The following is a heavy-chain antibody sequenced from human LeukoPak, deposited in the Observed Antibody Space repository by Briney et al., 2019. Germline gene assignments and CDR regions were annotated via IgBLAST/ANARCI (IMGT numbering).Heavy chain of an antibody. D-gene: IGHD2-15*01. CDR3: ARRSGYCSGGSCPDY. Sequence: GESLKISCKGSGYSFTSNWISWGRRVPGKGLEWMGRIDPSDSYTNYSPSFQGHVTISVDKSISTAYLQWSSLKASDTAVYYCARRSGYCSGGSCPDYWGQGTLVTVSS. J-gene: IGHJ4*02. V-gene: IGHV5-10-1*01. CDR1: GYSFTSNW. CDR2: IDPSDSYT.